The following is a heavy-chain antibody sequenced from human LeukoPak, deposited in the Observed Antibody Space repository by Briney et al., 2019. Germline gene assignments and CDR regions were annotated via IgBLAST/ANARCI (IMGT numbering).Heavy chain of an antibody. CDR1: GGSISGYY. CDR3: ATTYSSSRSWFDP. Sequence: SETLSLTCTVSGGSISGYYWSWIRQPPGKGLEWIAYISYSGSTSYNPSLKSRVTISVDTSKYQFSLKLSSVTAADTAVYYCATTYSSSRSWFDPWGQGTLVTVSS. J-gene: IGHJ5*02. CDR2: ISYSGST. V-gene: IGHV4-59*08. D-gene: IGHD6-6*01.